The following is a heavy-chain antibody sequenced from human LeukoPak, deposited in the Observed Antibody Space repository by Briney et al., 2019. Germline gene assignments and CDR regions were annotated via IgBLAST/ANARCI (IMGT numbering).Heavy chain of an antibody. V-gene: IGHV3-21*04. D-gene: IGHD1-26*01. J-gene: IGHJ4*02. CDR2: ISYTGTYI. Sequence: PGGSLRLSCAASAFSLNAYDMNWVRQAPGKGLEWVSSISYTGTYIYYADSVKGRFTISRDNAQNSLYLQMNSLRAEDTAIYYCVRDRGTYRPIDYWGQGTLVTVSS. CDR1: AFSLNAYD. CDR3: VRDRGTYRPIDY.